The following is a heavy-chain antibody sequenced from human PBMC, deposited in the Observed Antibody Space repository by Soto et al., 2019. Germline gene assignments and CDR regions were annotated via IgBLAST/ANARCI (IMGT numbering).Heavy chain of an antibody. CDR2: ISSSSSYI. D-gene: IGHD3-16*01. V-gene: IGHV3-21*01. Sequence: EVQLVESGGGLVKPGGSLRLSCAASGFTFSSYSMNWVRQAPGKGLEWVSSISSSSSYIYYADSVKGRFTISRDNAQKSLYLQMNSLRAEDTAVYYCAREDHHMGFDYWGQGTLVTVSS. J-gene: IGHJ4*02. CDR1: GFTFSSYS. CDR3: AREDHHMGFDY.